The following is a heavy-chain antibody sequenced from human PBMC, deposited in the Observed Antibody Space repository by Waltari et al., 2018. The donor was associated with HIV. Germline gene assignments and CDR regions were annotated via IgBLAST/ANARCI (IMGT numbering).Heavy chain of an antibody. CDR3: ATDRRGAFDI. Sequence: EVQLVESGGGLIKPGGSLRLSCAASGFTFSYAWMSWVRQAPGKGLEGVVRIKTKTGGGKTDYAAPVKGRFTISRDDSKNTLYLQMNNLKTEDTAVYYCATDRRGAFDIWGQGTMVTSLQ. V-gene: IGHV3-15*01. CDR2: IKTKTGGGKT. CDR1: GFTFSYAW. J-gene: IGHJ3*02.